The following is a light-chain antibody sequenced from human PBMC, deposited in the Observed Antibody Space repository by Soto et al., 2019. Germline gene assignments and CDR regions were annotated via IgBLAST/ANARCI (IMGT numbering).Light chain of an antibody. CDR3: QQLTDWPPQWT. Sequence: EVVLTQSPDTLSLPPGERATLSCRASQSISSYLAWYQQKPGQAPRLLIYDASSRATGIPARFSGSWSGTDFTLTISSLAPEDFAVYYCQQLTDWPPQWTFGQGAKVEIK. J-gene: IGKJ1*01. CDR2: DAS. CDR1: QSISSY. V-gene: IGKV3-11*01.